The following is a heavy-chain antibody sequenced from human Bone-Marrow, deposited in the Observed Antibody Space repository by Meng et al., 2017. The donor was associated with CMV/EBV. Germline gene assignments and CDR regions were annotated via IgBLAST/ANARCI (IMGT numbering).Heavy chain of an antibody. CDR3: ARHPGNHRRRNWFDP. CDR2: INPSGGST. V-gene: IGHV1-46*01. D-gene: IGHD4-23*01. CDR1: GYTFTSYY. Sequence: ASVKVSCKASGYTFTSYYMHWVRQAPGQGLEWMGIINPSGGSTSYAQKFQGRVTMTRDTSTSTVYMELSSLKASDTAMYYCARHPGNHRRRNWFDPWGQGTLVTVSS. J-gene: IGHJ5*02.